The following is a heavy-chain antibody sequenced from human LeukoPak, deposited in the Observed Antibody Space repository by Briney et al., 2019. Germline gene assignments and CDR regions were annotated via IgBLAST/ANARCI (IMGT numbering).Heavy chain of an antibody. Sequence: SETLSLTCTVSGGSISSYYWSWIRQPPGKGLEWIGYIYYSGSTNYNPSLKRRVTISVDTSKNQFSLKLSSVTAADTAVYYCARARYSSSWYRGRNWFDPWGQGTLVTVSS. CDR1: GGSISSYY. J-gene: IGHJ5*02. D-gene: IGHD6-13*01. CDR3: ARARYSSSWYRGRNWFDP. CDR2: IYYSGST. V-gene: IGHV4-59*01.